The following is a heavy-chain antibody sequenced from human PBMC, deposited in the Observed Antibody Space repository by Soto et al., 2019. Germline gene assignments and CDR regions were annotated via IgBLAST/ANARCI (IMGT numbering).Heavy chain of an antibody. D-gene: IGHD1-26*01. J-gene: IGHJ4*02. CDR1: GYTLSIYY. CDR3: ASDWEFGY. CDR2: INPSGDST. V-gene: IGHV1-46*01. Sequence: GASVKVSCKASGYTLSIYYMHWVRQAPGQGLEWMGVINPSGDSTSYAQKFQGRVTMTKDTSTSTLFMELSSLRSEDTAVYLCASDWEFGYWARGTQVTVYS.